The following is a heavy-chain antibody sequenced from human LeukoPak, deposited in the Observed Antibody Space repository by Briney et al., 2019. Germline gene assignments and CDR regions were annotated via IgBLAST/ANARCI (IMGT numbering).Heavy chain of an antibody. D-gene: IGHD2-2*01. CDR3: ARSRLSMGSTRWYFDY. CDR2: INPNSGGT. Sequence: GASVNVSCKASGYTFTGYYMHWVRQAPGQGLEWMGWINPNSGGTNYAQKFQGRVTMTRDTSISTAYMELSRLRSDDTAVYYCARSRLSMGSTRWYFDYWGQGTLVTVSS. CDR1: GYTFTGYY. J-gene: IGHJ4*02. V-gene: IGHV1-2*02.